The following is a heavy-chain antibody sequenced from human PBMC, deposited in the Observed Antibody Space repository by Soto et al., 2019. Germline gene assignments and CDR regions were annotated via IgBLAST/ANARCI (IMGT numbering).Heavy chain of an antibody. CDR2: TYYRSKWYN. J-gene: IGHJ4*02. Sequence: PSQTLSLTCAISGDSVSSNSAAWNWIRQSPSRGLEWLGRTYYRSKWYNDYAVSVKSRITINPDTPKNQFSLQLNSVTPEDTAVYYCARDHDITSCSSTSCYVLAPWFDYWGQGTLVTVSS. CDR3: ARDHDITSCSSTSCYVLAPWFDY. CDR1: GDSVSSNSAA. D-gene: IGHD2-2*01. V-gene: IGHV6-1*01.